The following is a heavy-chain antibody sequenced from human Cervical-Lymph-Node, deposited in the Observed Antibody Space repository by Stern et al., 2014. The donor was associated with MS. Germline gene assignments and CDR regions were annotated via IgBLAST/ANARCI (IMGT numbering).Heavy chain of an antibody. CDR1: GFTFSSHV. V-gene: IGHV3-30-3*01. J-gene: IGHJ4*02. Sequence: VQLVESGGGVVQPGGSLRLSCAASGFTFSSHVMHWVRQAPGKGLEWVAVIWQKENNNAYADSVKGRFTISRDNSNNTLSLQMNSLRAEDTAVYYCVREDGDFDYWGQGTLVTVSS. D-gene: IGHD2-8*01. CDR3: VREDGDFDY. CDR2: IWQKENNN.